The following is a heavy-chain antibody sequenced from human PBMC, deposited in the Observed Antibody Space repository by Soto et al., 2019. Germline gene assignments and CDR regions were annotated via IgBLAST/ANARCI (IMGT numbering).Heavy chain of an antibody. D-gene: IGHD6-13*01. CDR3: ARESDSSSWYYRGPTDENYYYYYGMDV. J-gene: IGHJ6*02. Sequence: SETLSLTCTVSGGSISSSSYYWSWIRQPPGKGLEWIGSIYYSGSTYYNPSLKSRVTISVDTSKNPFSLKLSSVTAADTAVYYCARESDSSSWYYRGPTDENYYYYYGMDVWGQGTTVTVSS. CDR1: GGSISSSSYY. V-gene: IGHV4-39*07. CDR2: IYYSGST.